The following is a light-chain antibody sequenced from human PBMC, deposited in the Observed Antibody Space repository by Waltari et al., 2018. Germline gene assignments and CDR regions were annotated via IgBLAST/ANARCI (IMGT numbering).Light chain of an antibody. CDR3: HQLNNWPDT. Sequence: EILLTQPPATLSLSPGVRVTLSCRASQSVGSYLAWYQQKPGQAPRPLIYDASNRATGVPARFSGSGSGTDFTLTISSLKPEDFAVYYCHQLNNWPDTFGQGTRLEIK. V-gene: IGKV3-11*01. CDR1: QSVGSY. J-gene: IGKJ5*01. CDR2: DAS.